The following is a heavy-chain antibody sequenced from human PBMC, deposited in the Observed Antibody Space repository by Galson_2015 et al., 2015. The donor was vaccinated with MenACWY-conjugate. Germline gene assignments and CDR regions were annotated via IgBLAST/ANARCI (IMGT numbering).Heavy chain of an antibody. CDR2: INAGNGNT. CDR3: AREIVVAPAASWGDYYYGMDV. J-gene: IGHJ6*02. D-gene: IGHD2-2*01. V-gene: IGHV1-3*01. CDR1: GYTFTNYA. Sequence: SVKVSCKASGYTFTNYAMHWVRQAPGQRLEWMGWINAGNGNTKYSQKFRGRVTITSDTPASTAYMELSSLRSEDTAVYYCAREIVVAPAASWGDYYYGMDVWGQGTTVTVSS.